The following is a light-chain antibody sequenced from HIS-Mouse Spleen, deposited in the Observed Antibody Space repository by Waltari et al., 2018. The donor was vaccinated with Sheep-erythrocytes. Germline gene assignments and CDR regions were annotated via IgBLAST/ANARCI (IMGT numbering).Light chain of an antibody. J-gene: IGLJ1*01. V-gene: IGLV2-11*01. CDR1: SSDVAGYYY. Sequence: QSALTQPRSVSGSPGPSVTISCTGTSSDVAGYYYVSWYQQHPGKAPKLMIYDVSKRPSGVPDRFSGSKSGNTASLTISGLQAEDEADYYCCSYAGSYNHVFATGTKVTVL. CDR3: CSYAGSYNHV. CDR2: DVS.